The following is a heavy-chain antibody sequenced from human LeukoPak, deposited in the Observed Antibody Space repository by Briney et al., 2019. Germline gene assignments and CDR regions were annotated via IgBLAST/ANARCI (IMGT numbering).Heavy chain of an antibody. CDR2: ISSSDANT. D-gene: IGHD1-14*01. CDR3: AIREPIGY. CDR1: GFTFRNYA. V-gene: IGHV3-23*01. Sequence: GGSLRLSCAASGFTFRNYAMYWVRQAPGKGLEWASAISSSDANTYYADSVKGRFTISRDNSKNTLYLQMNSLRAEDTALYYCAIREPIGYWGQGTLVTVSS. J-gene: IGHJ4*02.